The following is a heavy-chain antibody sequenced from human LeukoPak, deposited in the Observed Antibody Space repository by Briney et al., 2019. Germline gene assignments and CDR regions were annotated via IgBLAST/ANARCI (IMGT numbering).Heavy chain of an antibody. Sequence: SETLSLACTISGGSISSYYWSWIRQPPGKRLEWIGYIYYSGSTNYNPSLKSRVAISVDTSKNQFSLKMSSVTAADTAVYYCARWGDGFDYWGQGTLVTVSS. J-gene: IGHJ4*02. CDR3: ARWGDGFDY. D-gene: IGHD3-16*01. CDR1: GGSISSYY. CDR2: IYYSGST. V-gene: IGHV4-59*01.